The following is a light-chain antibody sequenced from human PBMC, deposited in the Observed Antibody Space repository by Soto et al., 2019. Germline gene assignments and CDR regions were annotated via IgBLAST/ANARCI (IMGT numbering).Light chain of an antibody. CDR3: QVWDAARDHVV. Sequence: SYELTQPPSVSVAPGQTASISCGGNNLATKSVHWYQQKPGQAPVLFVYDDSDRPSGIPERFSGSNSGNTATLTITRVEAGDEADYYCQVWDAARDHVVFGTGTKVTVL. CDR1: NLATKS. J-gene: IGLJ1*01. CDR2: DDS. V-gene: IGLV3-21*02.